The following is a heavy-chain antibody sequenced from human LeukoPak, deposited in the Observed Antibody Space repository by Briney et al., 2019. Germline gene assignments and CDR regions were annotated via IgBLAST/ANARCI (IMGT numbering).Heavy chain of an antibody. CDR3: AKDTLKVYYYDSSGCFDY. J-gene: IGHJ4*02. V-gene: IGHV3-23*01. CDR2: ISGSGGST. Sequence: GGSLRLSCAASGFTFSSYAMGWVRQAPGKGLEWVSAISGSGGSTYYADSVKGRFTISRDNSKNTLYLQMNSLRAEDTAVYYCAKDTLKVYYYDSSGCFDYWGQGTLVTVSS. CDR1: GFTFSSYA. D-gene: IGHD3-22*01.